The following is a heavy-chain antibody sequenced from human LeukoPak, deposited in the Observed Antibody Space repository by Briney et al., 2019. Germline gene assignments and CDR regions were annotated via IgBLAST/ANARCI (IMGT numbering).Heavy chain of an antibody. CDR1: GYTFTGYY. CDR3: ARVLEHMVRGVMGGVDY. D-gene: IGHD3-10*01. V-gene: IGHV1-2*02. J-gene: IGHJ4*02. Sequence: ASVKVSCKASGYTFTGYYIHWVRQAPGQGLEWMGWINPNSGGTNYAQKFQGRVTMTRDTSISTAYMELSRLRSDDTAVYYCARVLEHMVRGVMGGVDYWGQGTLVTVSS. CDR2: INPNSGGT.